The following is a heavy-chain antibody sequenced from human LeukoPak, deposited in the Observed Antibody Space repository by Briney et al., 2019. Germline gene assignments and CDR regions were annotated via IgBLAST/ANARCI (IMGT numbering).Heavy chain of an antibody. CDR2: IKQDGSEK. CDR1: GFTFSSYW. V-gene: IGHV3-7*01. Sequence: GGSLRLSCAASGFTFSSYWMSWVRQAPGKGLEWVANIKQDGSEKYYVDSVKGRLTISRDNAKNSLYLQMNSLRAEDTAVYYCARDSGRSGYLASYFDYWGQGTLVTVSS. J-gene: IGHJ4*02. D-gene: IGHD3-22*01. CDR3: ARDSGRSGYLASYFDY.